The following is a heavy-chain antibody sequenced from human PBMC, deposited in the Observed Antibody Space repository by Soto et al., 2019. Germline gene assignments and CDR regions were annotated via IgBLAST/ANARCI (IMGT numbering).Heavy chain of an antibody. D-gene: IGHD3-16*02. J-gene: IGHJ4*02. CDR1: GFTFSSYA. V-gene: IGHV3-23*01. Sequence: PGGSLRLSCAASGFTFSSYAMSWVRQAPGKGLEWVSAISGSGGSTYYADSVKGRFTISRDNSKNTLYLQMNSLRAEDTAVYYCAKDPYDYIWGSYRNHLDYWGQGTLVTVSS. CDR2: ISGSGGST. CDR3: AKDPYDYIWGSYRNHLDY.